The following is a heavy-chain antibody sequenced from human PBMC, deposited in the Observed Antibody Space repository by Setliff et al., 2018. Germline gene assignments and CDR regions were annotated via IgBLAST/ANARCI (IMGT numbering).Heavy chain of an antibody. D-gene: IGHD5-18*01. V-gene: IGHV1-69*05. CDR1: GGTFSSYG. CDR2: TIPSFGST. Sequence: SVKVSCKASGGTFSSYGISWVLQAPGQGLEWMGGTIPSFGSTNYAQKFQDRVTLITDESTSTAYMELSSLRTEDTAAYYCAREGVDTRSSTDYRYYMDVWGKGTTVTVSS. J-gene: IGHJ6*03. CDR3: AREGVDTRSSTDYRYYMDV.